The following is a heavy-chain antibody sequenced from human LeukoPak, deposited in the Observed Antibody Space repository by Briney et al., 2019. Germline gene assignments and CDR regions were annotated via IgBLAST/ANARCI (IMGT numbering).Heavy chain of an antibody. Sequence: GGTLRLSCAASGFSFSNYGMNWVRQAPGKGLEWVSFIYSDKTHYSDSVKGRFTISRDNSKNTLYLQMNSLRAEDTAVYYCARRAGAYSHPYDYWGQGTLVTVSS. CDR2: IYSDKT. CDR3: ARRAGAYSHPYDY. CDR1: GFSFSNYG. J-gene: IGHJ4*02. V-gene: IGHV3-53*01. D-gene: IGHD4/OR15-4a*01.